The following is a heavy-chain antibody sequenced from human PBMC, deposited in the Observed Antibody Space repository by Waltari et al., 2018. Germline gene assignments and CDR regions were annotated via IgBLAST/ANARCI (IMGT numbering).Heavy chain of an antibody. V-gene: IGHV3-21*01. CDR2: ISSSSSYI. CDR3: ARYYGNGEGWLDP. CDR1: GFTFSSYS. D-gene: IGHD3-3*01. J-gene: IGHJ5*02. Sequence: EVQLVESGGGLVKPGGSLRLSCAASGFTFSSYSMNWVRQAPGKGLEWVSSISSSSSYIYYADSVKGRFTISRDNAKNSLYLQMNSLRAEDTAVYYCARYYGNGEGWLDPWGQGTLVTVSS.